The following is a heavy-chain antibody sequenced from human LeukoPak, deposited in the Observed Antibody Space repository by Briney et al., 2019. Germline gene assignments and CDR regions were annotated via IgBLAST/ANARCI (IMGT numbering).Heavy chain of an antibody. J-gene: IGHJ4*02. D-gene: IGHD1-26*01. CDR3: AAWAGLSGDYYFDY. V-gene: IGHV3-15*01. Sequence: GGSLRLSCAVSGFTFTNAWLIWVRQAPGKGLEWVGRIKTKTEGATTDYAAPVKGRFTISRDDSQNMLYLQMSSLKSEDTGLYYCAAWAGLSGDYYFDYWGQGTLVTVSS. CDR1: GFTFTNAW. CDR2: IKTKTEGATT.